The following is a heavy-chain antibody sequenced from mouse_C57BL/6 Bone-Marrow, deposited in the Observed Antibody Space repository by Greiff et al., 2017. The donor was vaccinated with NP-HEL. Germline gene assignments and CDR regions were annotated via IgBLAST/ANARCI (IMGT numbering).Heavy chain of an antibody. J-gene: IGHJ4*01. Sequence: DVMLVESGPGLAKPSQTLSLTCSVTGYSITSDYWNWIRKFPGNKLKYMGYISYSGSTYYNPSLKSRISITRDTSKNQYYLQLNSVTTEDTATYYCARSPLWLRRNYYAMDYWGQGTSVTVSS. CDR2: ISYSGST. D-gene: IGHD2-2*01. V-gene: IGHV3-8*01. CDR1: GYSITSDY. CDR3: ARSPLWLRRNYYAMDY.